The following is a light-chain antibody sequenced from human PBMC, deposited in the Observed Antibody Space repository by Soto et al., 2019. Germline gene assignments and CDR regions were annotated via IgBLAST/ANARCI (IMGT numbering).Light chain of an antibody. CDR1: SSNIGAGYD. V-gene: IGLV1-40*01. CDR2: GNS. J-gene: IGLJ1*01. Sequence: QSVLPQPPSVSGAPGQRVTISCTGSSSNIGAGYDVHWYQQLPGTAPKLLIYGNSNRPSGVPDRFSGSKSGTSASLAITGLQAEDEAEYYCQSYESSRTVYVFGTGTKVTV. CDR3: QSYESSRTVYV.